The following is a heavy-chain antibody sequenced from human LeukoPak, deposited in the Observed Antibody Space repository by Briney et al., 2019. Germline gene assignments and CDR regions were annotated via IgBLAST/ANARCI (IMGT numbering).Heavy chain of an antibody. J-gene: IGHJ4*02. CDR1: GFTFSSYA. Sequence: GGSLRLSCAASGFTFSSYAMHWVRQAPGKGLEWVAVISYDGSNKYYADSVKGRFTISRDNSKSTLYLQMNCLRAEDTAVYYCARVGYSGYGGTSPPNYWGQGTLVTVSS. D-gene: IGHD5-12*01. CDR3: ARVGYSGYGGTSPPNY. V-gene: IGHV3-30*04. CDR2: ISYDGSNK.